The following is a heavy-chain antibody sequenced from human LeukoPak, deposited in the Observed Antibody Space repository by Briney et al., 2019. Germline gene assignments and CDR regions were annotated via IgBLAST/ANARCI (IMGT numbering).Heavy chain of an antibody. Sequence: SATLSLTCAVYGGSFSGYYWSWIRQPPGKGLEWIGEINHSGSTNYNPSLKSRVTISVDTSKNQFSLKLSSVTAADTAVYYCAKSITGTTRAFDIWGQGTMVTVSS. J-gene: IGHJ3*02. CDR2: INHSGST. CDR3: AKSITGTTRAFDI. D-gene: IGHD1-20*01. CDR1: GGSFSGYY. V-gene: IGHV4-34*01.